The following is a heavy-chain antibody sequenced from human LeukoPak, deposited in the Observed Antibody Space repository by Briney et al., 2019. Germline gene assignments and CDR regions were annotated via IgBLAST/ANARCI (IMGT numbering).Heavy chain of an antibody. CDR2: INHSGST. CDR3: ASLTYGDYVRYSDY. V-gene: IGHV4-34*01. CDR1: GGSFSGYY. Sequence: SETLSLTCAVYGGSFSGYYWSWIRQPPGKGLEWIGEINHSGSTNYNPSLTSRVTISVDTSKNQFSLKLSSVTAADTAVYYCASLTYGDYVRYSDYWGQGTLVTVSS. D-gene: IGHD4-17*01. J-gene: IGHJ4*02.